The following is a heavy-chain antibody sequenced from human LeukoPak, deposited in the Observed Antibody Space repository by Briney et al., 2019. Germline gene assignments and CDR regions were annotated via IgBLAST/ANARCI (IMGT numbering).Heavy chain of an antibody. CDR3: AREPTSSYYDSSGWPDY. CDR2: INTDGSNT. J-gene: IGHJ4*02. V-gene: IGHV3-74*01. Sequence: GGSLRLSCAASGFTFSSYWMHWVRQVPGKGLLWVSRINTDGSNTIYADSVKGRFTISRDNAKNTLYLQMNSLRAEDTAVYYCAREPTSSYYDSSGWPDYWGQGTLVTVSS. CDR1: GFTFSSYW. D-gene: IGHD3-22*01.